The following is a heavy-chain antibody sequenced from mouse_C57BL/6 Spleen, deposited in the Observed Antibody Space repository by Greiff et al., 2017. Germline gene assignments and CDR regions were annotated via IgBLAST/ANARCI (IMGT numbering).Heavy chain of an antibody. CDR2: INPYNGDT. CDR3: AREGGGNAMDY. J-gene: IGHJ4*01. CDR1: GYSFTGYF. Sequence: VHVKQSGPELVKPGDSVKISCKASGYSFTGYFMNWVMQSHGKSLEWIGRINPYNGDTFYNQKFKGKATLTVDKSSSTAHMELRSLTSEDSAVYYCAREGGGNAMDYWGQGTSVTVSS. V-gene: IGHV1-20*01.